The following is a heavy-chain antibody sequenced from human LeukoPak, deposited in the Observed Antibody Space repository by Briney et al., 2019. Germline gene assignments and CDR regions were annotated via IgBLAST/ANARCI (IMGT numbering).Heavy chain of an antibody. CDR2: IYYSGST. CDR3: AISGYSSGWDYYFDY. Sequence: PSETLSLTCTVSGGSISSSSYYWGWIRQPPGKGLEWIGSIYYSGSTYYNPSLKSRVTISVDTSKNQFSLKLSSVTAADTAVYYCAISGYSSGWDYYFDYWGQGTLVTVSS. V-gene: IGHV4-39*01. D-gene: IGHD6-19*01. J-gene: IGHJ4*02. CDR1: GGSISSSSYY.